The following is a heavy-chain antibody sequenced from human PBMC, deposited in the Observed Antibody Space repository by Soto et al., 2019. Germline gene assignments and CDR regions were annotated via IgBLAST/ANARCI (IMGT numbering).Heavy chain of an antibody. Sequence: PSETLSLTCTVSGGSISSSSSYWGWIRQPPGKGLEWIASISYSGLTYYNPSLESRVTISVDTSKNQFSLKLSSVTAADTAVYYCASPPTTVTTRYYYYMDVWGKGTTVTVSS. D-gene: IGHD4-17*01. CDR2: ISYSGLT. CDR3: ASPPTTVTTRYYYYMDV. V-gene: IGHV4-39*01. J-gene: IGHJ6*03. CDR1: GGSISSSSSY.